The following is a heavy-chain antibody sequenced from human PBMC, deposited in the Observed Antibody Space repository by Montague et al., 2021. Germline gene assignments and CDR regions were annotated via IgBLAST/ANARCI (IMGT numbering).Heavy chain of an antibody. V-gene: IGHV6-1*01. CDR2: TYYRFTWYT. J-gene: IGHJ4*02. CDR1: GDSVSNNNAA. CDR3: AREGVGDLLFSFDS. D-gene: IGHD3-10*01. Sequence: CAISGDSVSNNNAAWNWIRESPSRGLEWLGRTYYRFTWYTDYAVSAKGRIAINPDTSKNQFSLQLNPVTPEDTAVYYCAREGVGDLLFSFDSWGQGTLVTVSS.